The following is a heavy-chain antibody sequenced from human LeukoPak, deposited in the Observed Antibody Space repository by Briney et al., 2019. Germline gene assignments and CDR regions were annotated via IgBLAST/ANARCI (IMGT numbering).Heavy chain of an antibody. D-gene: IGHD2-15*01. J-gene: IGHJ4*02. V-gene: IGHV3-23*01. CDR1: GFTFSRYA. CDR2: IGGSGGTT. CDR3: APRVVGSAPFDY. Sequence: GGSLRLSCAASGFTFSRYAMSWVRQAPGKGLEWVSSIGGSGGTTYYADSVQGRFTISRDNFKNTLYLQMNNLRAEDTAVYYCAPRVVGSAPFDYWGQGTLVTVSS.